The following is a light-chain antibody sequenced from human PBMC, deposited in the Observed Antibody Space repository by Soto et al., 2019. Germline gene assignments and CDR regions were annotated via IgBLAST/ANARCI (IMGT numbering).Light chain of an antibody. CDR1: QSVSSN. CDR2: GAS. Sequence: EIVMTQSPATLSVSPGERATLSCRASQSVSSNLAWYQQKPGQAPRLLIYGASTRATGIPARFSGSGSGTELTLTISSLQSEDFAVYSYQQYHNCHHPWTFGQGTTVDIK. V-gene: IGKV3-15*01. CDR3: QQYHNCHHPWT. J-gene: IGKJ1*01.